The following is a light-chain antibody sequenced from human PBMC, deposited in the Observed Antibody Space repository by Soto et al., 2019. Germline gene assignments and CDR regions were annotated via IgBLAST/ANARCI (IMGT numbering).Light chain of an antibody. CDR1: SSDVGAYNY. CDR2: EVS. CDR3: SSYTSNSTLV. V-gene: IGLV2-14*01. Sequence: QSALTQPASVSGSPEQSITISCTGTSSDVGAYNYVSWYQQHPDKAPKLMIFEVSDRPSGVSNRFSGSNSGNTASLTISGLQAEDEADYFCSSYTSNSTLVFGGGTKLTVL. J-gene: IGLJ3*02.